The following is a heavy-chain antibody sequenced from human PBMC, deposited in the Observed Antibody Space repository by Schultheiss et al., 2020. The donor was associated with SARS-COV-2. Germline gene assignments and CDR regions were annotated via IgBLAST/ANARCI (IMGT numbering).Heavy chain of an antibody. V-gene: IGHV3-48*03. CDR2: ISSSGSTI. CDR1: GFTFSSYE. D-gene: IGHD2-15*01. CDR3: AKDTPVERGVVRLDY. Sequence: GGSLRLSCAASGFTFSSYEMNWVRQAPGKGLEWVSYISSSGSTIYYADSVKGRFTISRDNAKNSLYLQMTSLRADDTAIYFCAKDTPVERGVVRLDYWGQGTLVTVSS. J-gene: IGHJ4*02.